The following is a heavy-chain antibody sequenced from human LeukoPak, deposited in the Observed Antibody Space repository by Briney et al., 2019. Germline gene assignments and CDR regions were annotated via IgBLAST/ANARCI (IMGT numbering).Heavy chain of an antibody. D-gene: IGHD5-24*01. J-gene: IGHJ1*01. Sequence: GGSLRLSCAASGFTFTSYTMSWVRQAPGKGLEWVANTNEHGSEKYYVDSVKGRFTISRDNAKNPLYLQMNSLRAEDTAIYYCTINEHWGQGTLVSVSS. CDR3: TINEH. CDR1: GFTFTSYT. CDR2: TNEHGSEK. V-gene: IGHV3-7*01.